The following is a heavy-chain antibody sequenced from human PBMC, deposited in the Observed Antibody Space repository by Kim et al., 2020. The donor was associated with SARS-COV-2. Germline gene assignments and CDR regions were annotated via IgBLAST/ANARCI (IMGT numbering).Heavy chain of an antibody. J-gene: IGHJ4*02. V-gene: IGHV1-69*01. Sequence: YAQKFQGRVTITADESTSTAYMELSSLRSEDTAVYYCASLSCSSTSCYDYWGQGTLVTVSS. CDR3: ASLSCSSTSCYDY. D-gene: IGHD2-2*01.